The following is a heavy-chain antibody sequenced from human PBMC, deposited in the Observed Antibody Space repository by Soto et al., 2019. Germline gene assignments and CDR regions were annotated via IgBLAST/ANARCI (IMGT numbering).Heavy chain of an antibody. V-gene: IGHV3-30-3*01. CDR3: EKGTHTNVGWPYYFES. Sequence: GGSLRLSCAASGFSFSISPMHWVRQAPGKGPEWVALIPYDGTNKFYADSVKGRFTISRDNSKSTLYLQVDSLRPEDAAVYYCEKGTHTNVGWPYYFESWGQGVPVTVSS. CDR2: IPYDGTNK. CDR1: GFSFSISP. J-gene: IGHJ4*02. D-gene: IGHD6-19*01.